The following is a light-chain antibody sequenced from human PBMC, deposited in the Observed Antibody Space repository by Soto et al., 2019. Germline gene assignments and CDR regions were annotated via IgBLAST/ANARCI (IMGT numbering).Light chain of an antibody. CDR2: GAS. CDR1: QSVGSSY. Sequence: EIVLTQSPATLPLSPGERATLSCRASQSVGSSYLAWYQQKPGQAPRLLIYGASSRATGNPDRFSGSGSGADCTVTVSRLEPGDCGAYYCQQYGSSPRAFGQGAKV. V-gene: IGKV3-20*01. CDR3: QQYGSSPRA. J-gene: IGKJ1*01.